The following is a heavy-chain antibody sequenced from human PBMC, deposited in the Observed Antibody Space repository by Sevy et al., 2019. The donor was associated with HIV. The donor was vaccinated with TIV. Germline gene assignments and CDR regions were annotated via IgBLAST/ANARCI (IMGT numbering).Heavy chain of an antibody. CDR1: GFTFNDYN. Sequence: GGSLRLSFAASGFTFNDYNLSWIRQAPGKGLEWVSYISTSTSTTTIYYADSVQGRFTSSSDNTKNSFYLQMNSLRVEDTAEYYCARAAGWFDAWGQGTLVTVSS. CDR3: ARAAGWFDA. V-gene: IGHV3-11*01. CDR2: ISTSTSTTTI. J-gene: IGHJ5*02.